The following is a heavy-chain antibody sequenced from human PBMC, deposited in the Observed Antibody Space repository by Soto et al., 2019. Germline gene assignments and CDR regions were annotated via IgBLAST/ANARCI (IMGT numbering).Heavy chain of an antibody. D-gene: IGHD3-22*01. V-gene: IGHV1-18*04. CDR1: GYTFTSYG. CDR3: ARDRGYYDSSGYYSDY. Sequence: ASVKVSCKASGYTFTSYGISWVRQAPGQGLEWMGWISAYNGNTNYAQKLQGRVTMTTDTSTSTAYMELRSLRSDDTAVYYCARDRGYYDSSGYYSDYWGQGTLVTVSS. J-gene: IGHJ4*02. CDR2: ISAYNGNT.